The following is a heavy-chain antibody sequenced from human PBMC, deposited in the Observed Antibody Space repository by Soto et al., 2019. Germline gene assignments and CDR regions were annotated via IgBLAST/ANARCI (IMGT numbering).Heavy chain of an antibody. CDR2: IRSKAYGGTT. Sequence: GGSLRLSCTASGFTFGDYAMSWFRQAPGKGLEWVGFIRSKAYGGTTEYAASVKGRFTISRDDSKSIAYLQMNSLKTEDTAVYYCTGVKNYYDSSGPGGWFDPWGQGTLVAISS. V-gene: IGHV3-49*03. D-gene: IGHD3-22*01. J-gene: IGHJ5*02. CDR3: TGVKNYYDSSGPGGWFDP. CDR1: GFTFGDYA.